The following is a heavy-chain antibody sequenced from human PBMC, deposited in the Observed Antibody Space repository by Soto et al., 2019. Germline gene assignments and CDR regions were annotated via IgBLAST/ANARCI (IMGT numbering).Heavy chain of an antibody. CDR1: GFTFSSYG. J-gene: IGHJ6*02. CDR2: IWYDGSNK. CDR3: ARFEARDGMDV. D-gene: IGHD3-16*01. Sequence: PGGSLRLXCAASGFTFSSYGMHWVRQAPGKGLEWVAVIWYDGSNKYYADSVKGRFTISRDNSKNTLYLQMNSLRAEDTAVYYCARFEARDGMDVWAQGTTVPVSS. V-gene: IGHV3-33*01.